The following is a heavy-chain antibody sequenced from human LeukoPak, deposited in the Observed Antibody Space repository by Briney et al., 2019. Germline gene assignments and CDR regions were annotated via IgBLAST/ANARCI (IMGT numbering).Heavy chain of an antibody. J-gene: IGHJ4*02. CDR2: IYYSGST. V-gene: IGHV4-39*07. D-gene: IGHD3-3*02. CDR3: ARGQFWSGYSI. Sequence: SETLSLTCTVSGGSISNYSNYWGWIRQPPGKGLEWIGGIYYSGSTFHNPSLKSRLTISVDTSKNQFSLRLSSVTAADTAVYYCARGQFWSGYSIWGQGTLVTVSS. CDR1: GGSISNYSNY.